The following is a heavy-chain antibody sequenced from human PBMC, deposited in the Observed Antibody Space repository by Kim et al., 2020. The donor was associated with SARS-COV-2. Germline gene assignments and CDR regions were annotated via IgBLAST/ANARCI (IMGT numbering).Heavy chain of an antibody. V-gene: IGHV3-30*18. CDR2: ISYDGSNK. J-gene: IGHJ6*01. CDR1: GFTFSSYG. Sequence: GGSLRLSCAASGFTFSSYGMHWVRQAPGKGLEWVAVISYDGSNKYYADSVKGRFTISRDNSKNTLYLQMNSLRAEDTAVYYCAKEAYSSSWYYYYGMDV. CDR3: AKEAYSSSWYYYYGMDV. D-gene: IGHD6-13*01.